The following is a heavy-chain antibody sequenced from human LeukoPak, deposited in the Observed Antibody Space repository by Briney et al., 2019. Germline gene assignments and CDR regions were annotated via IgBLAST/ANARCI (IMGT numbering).Heavy chain of an antibody. J-gene: IGHJ4*02. Sequence: GGSLRLSCAASGFTFSSYSMNWVRQAPGKGLEWVSYISSSSSTIYYADSVKGRFTISRDNAKNSLYLQMNSLRAEDTAVYYCAREPPPRGYDFWSGYSTTFDYWGQGTLVTVSS. D-gene: IGHD3-3*01. CDR2: ISSSSSTI. CDR1: GFTFSSYS. V-gene: IGHV3-48*01. CDR3: AREPPPRGYDFWSGYSTTFDY.